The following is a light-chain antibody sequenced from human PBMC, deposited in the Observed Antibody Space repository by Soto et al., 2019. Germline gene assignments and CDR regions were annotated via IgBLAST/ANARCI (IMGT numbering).Light chain of an antibody. J-gene: IGKJ5*01. V-gene: IGKV3-11*01. CDR2: DAS. CDR1: HNVSSY. CDR3: QQRSYWTIT. Sequence: EILLTQSPATLSLSPGERATLSCRASHNVSSYLVWYQQKPGQAPRLLIYDASNRAAGIPARFSVSVSGTDCTITISRLEKEDCSVYYCQQRSYWTITFGQGTRLEIK.